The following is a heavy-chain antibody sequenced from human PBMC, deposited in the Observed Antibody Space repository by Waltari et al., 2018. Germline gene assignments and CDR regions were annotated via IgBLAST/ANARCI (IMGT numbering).Heavy chain of an antibody. D-gene: IGHD3-10*02. V-gene: IGHV3-7*01. CDR1: GFTFAGAW. J-gene: IGHJ1*01. CDR2: IKPDGSFE. CDR3: ARDSGDFYVDH. Sequence: EVQLVESGGGLVQPGGSLRLSCAASGFTFAGAWMTWVRQAPGKGVEWVANIKPDGSFESYVGSLKGRFTISRDNTQNSLYLQINSLRVEDTALYFCARDSGDFYVDHWGQGTLVTVSS.